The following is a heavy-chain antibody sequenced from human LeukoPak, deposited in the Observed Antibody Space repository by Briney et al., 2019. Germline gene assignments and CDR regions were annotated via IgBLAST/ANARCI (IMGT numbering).Heavy chain of an antibody. J-gene: IGHJ5*02. Sequence: ASETLSLTCTVSGGSISSYYWSWIRQPPGKGLEWIGYIYYSGSTNYNPSLKSRVTISVDTSKNQFSLKLSSVTAADTAVYYCARVPLRNNWFDPWGQGTLVTVSS. V-gene: IGHV4-59*12. CDR2: IYYSGST. CDR1: GGSISSYY. D-gene: IGHD3-16*01. CDR3: ARVPLRNNWFDP.